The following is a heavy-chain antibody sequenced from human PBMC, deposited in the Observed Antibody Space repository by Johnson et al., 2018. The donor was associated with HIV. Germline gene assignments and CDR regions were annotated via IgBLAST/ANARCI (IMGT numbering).Heavy chain of an antibody. D-gene: IGHD4-23*01. V-gene: IGHV3-20*04. J-gene: IGHJ3*02. CDR1: GFTFSSYA. Sequence: VQLVESGGGVVQPGRSLRLSCAASGFTFSSYAMHWVRQAPGKGLEWVSGINWNGGRIGYADSVNGRFTISRDNAKNSLYLQMNSLRAEDTALYYCERYEAVAPGSAFDIWGQWTVVTVSS. CDR3: ERYEAVAPGSAFDI. CDR2: INWNGGRI.